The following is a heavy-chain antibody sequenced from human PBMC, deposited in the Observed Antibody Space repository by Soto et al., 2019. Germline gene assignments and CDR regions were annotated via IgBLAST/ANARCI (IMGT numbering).Heavy chain of an antibody. D-gene: IGHD3-22*01. J-gene: IGHJ5*02. CDR1: GGTFSSYS. CDR2: IIPIFGTA. CDR3: ARNFYDSSGYYYRDSWFDP. Sequence: GASVKVSCKASGGTFSSYSISWVRQAPGQGLEWMGGIIPIFGTANYAQKFQGRVTITADESTRTAYMELSSLRSEDTAVYYCARNFYDSSGYYYRDSWFDPWGKATLVTVSS. V-gene: IGHV1-69*13.